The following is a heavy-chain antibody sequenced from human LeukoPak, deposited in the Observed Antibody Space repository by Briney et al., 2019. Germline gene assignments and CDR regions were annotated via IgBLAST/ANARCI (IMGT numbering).Heavy chain of an antibody. D-gene: IGHD6-13*01. J-gene: IGHJ5*02. CDR2: IYYSGST. Sequence: PSETLSVTCTVSGGSISSGGYYWSWIRQHPGKGLEWIGYIYYSGSTYYNPSLKSRVTISVDTSKNQFSLKLSSVAAADTAVYYCARAASRYSSRWYWFDPWGQGTLVTVSS. V-gene: IGHV4-31*03. CDR3: ARAASRYSSRWYWFDP. CDR1: GGSISSGGYY.